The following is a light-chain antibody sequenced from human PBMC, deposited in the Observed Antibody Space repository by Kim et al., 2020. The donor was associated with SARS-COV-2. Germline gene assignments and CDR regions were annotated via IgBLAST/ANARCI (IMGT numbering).Light chain of an antibody. V-gene: IGLV2-14*03. CDR2: DVS. CDR3: SSYTSSSTVV. Sequence: GQSITIACTGTSSGVGGYTYVSWYQQHPGKAPKLMIYDVSNRPSGVSNRFSGSKSGNTASLTISGLQAEDEADYHCSSYTSSSTVVFGGGTQLTVL. J-gene: IGLJ2*01. CDR1: SSGVGGYTY.